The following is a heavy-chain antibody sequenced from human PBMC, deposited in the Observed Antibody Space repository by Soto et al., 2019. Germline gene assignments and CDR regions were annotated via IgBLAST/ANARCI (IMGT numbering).Heavy chain of an antibody. Sequence: VASVKVSCKASGYTFTNYGISWVRQAPGQGLEWMGWISAYNGNTNYAQRLQGRVTMTTDTSTSTAYMELRSLRSDDTAVYYCARVTPYYYDSSGYYDYWGQGTLVTV. J-gene: IGHJ4*02. CDR2: ISAYNGNT. CDR3: ARVTPYYYDSSGYYDY. CDR1: GYTFTNYG. D-gene: IGHD3-22*01. V-gene: IGHV1-18*01.